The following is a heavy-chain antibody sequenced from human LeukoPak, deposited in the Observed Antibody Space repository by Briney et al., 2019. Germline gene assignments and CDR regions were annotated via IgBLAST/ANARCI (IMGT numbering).Heavy chain of an antibody. V-gene: IGHV3-48*03. CDR2: ISSSGSTI. Sequence: GGSLRLSCAASGFTFTSYEMNWVRQAPGKGLEWVSYISSSGSTIYYADSVKGRFTISRDNAKNSLYLQMNSLRAEDTAVYYCASSSGTYGSGSYYLYYYYGMDVWGQGTTVTVSS. J-gene: IGHJ6*02. CDR1: GFTFTSYE. CDR3: ASSSGTYGSGSYYLYYYYGMDV. D-gene: IGHD3-10*01.